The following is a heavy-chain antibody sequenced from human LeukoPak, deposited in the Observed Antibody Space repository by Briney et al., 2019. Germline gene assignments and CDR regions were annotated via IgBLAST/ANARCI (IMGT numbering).Heavy chain of an antibody. CDR1: GFTFSSYA. V-gene: IGHV3-23*01. J-gene: IGHJ4*02. CDR3: AKGTVWFGELLYPDY. Sequence: GGSLRLSCAASGFTFSSYATSWVRQAPGKGLEWVSAISGSGGSTYYADSVKGRFTISRDNSKNTLYLQMNSLRAEDTAVFYCAKGTVWFGELLYPDYWGQGTLVTVSS. D-gene: IGHD3-10*01. CDR2: ISGSGGST.